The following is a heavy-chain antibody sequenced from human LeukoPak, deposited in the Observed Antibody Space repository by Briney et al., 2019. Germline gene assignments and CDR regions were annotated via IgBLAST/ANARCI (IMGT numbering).Heavy chain of an antibody. CDR2: IYYSGST. CDR3: ARHLLWFGESYYYGMDV. Sequence: SQTLSLTCTVSGGSISSGGYYWSWIRQHPGKGLEWIGYIYYSGSTNYNPSLKSRVTISVDTSKNQFSLKLSSVTAADTAVYYCARHLLWFGESYYYGMDVWGQGTTVTVSS. J-gene: IGHJ6*02. D-gene: IGHD3-10*01. V-gene: IGHV4-31*03. CDR1: GGSISSGGYY.